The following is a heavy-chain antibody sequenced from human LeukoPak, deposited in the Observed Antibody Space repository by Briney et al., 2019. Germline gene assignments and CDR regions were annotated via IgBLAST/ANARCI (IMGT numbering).Heavy chain of an antibody. CDR1: GFTFSSYA. V-gene: IGHV3-23*01. J-gene: IGHJ4*02. CDR2: ISGSGGST. D-gene: IGHD6-19*01. CDR3: AKVRDSSGWSYY. Sequence: QPGGSLRLSCAASGFTFSSYAMSWVRQAPGKGLEWVSAISGSGGSTYYADSVKGRFTISRDNSKNTLYLQMNSLRAEDTAVYYRAKVRDSSGWSYYWGQGTLVTVSS.